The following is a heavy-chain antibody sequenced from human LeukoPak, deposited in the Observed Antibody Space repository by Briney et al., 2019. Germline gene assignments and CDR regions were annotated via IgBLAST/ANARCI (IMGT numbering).Heavy chain of an antibody. J-gene: IGHJ4*02. Sequence: GGSLRLSCAASGFTFSSYGMSWVRQAPGKGLEWVSAISGSGGSTYYADSVKGRFTISRDNSKNTLYLQMNSLRAEDTAVYYCAKDRGHTSRSGYYFDYWGQGTLVTVSS. D-gene: IGHD3-10*01. CDR1: GFTFSSYG. CDR3: AKDRGHTSRSGYYFDY. V-gene: IGHV3-23*01. CDR2: ISGSGGST.